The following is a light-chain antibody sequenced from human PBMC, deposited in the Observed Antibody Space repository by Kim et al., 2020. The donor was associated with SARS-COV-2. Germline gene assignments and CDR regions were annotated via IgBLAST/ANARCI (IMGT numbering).Light chain of an antibody. V-gene: IGKV1-27*01. J-gene: IGKJ2*01. CDR2: AAS. CDR3: QKYNTVPYT. Sequence: SASVGDRFTSTCRASQGISTYLAWYQQKPGKVPKLLIYAASALQSGVPSRFGGSGSGTDFTLTISSLQPEDVATYYCQKYNTVPYTFGQGTKLEIK. CDR1: QGISTY.